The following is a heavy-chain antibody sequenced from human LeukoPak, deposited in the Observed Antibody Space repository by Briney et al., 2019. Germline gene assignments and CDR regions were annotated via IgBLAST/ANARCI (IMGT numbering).Heavy chain of an antibody. Sequence: SETLSLTCTVSGGSISSGDYYWSWIRQPPGKVLKWIGYIDYSGSTYYNPSLKSRVTISVDTSKNQFSLKLSSVTAADTAVYYCATRNLEWLLAFDYWGQGALVTVSS. D-gene: IGHD3-3*01. CDR3: ATRNLEWLLAFDY. J-gene: IGHJ4*02. CDR1: GGSISSGDYY. V-gene: IGHV4-30-4*08. CDR2: IDYSGST.